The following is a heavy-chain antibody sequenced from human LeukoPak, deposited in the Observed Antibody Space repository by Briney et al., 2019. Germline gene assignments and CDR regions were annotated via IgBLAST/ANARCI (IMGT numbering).Heavy chain of an antibody. CDR3: ASGDYYDSSGYYYYYAFDI. CDR1: GFTFSSYA. V-gene: IGHV3-30-3*01. CDR2: ISYDGSNK. D-gene: IGHD3-22*01. J-gene: IGHJ3*02. Sequence: PGGSLRLSCAASGFTFSSYAMHWVRQAPGKGLEWVAVISYDGSNKYYADSVKGRFTISRDNSKNTLYLQMNSLRAEDTAVYYCASGDYYDSSGYYYYYAFDIWGQGTMVTVSS.